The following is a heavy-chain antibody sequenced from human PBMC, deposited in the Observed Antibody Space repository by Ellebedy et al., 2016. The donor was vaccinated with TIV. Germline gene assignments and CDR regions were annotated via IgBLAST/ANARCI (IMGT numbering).Heavy chain of an antibody. CDR1: GFTFSSYA. CDR3: AKSRGGGRMEVIDY. J-gene: IGHJ4*02. D-gene: IGHD1-26*01. Sequence: GESLKISXAASGFTFSSYAMHWVRQAPGKGLEWVAVISYDGSNKYYADSVKGRFTISRDNSKNTLYLQMNSLRAEDTAVYYCAKSRGGGRMEVIDYWGQGTLVTVSS. V-gene: IGHV3-30-3*02. CDR2: ISYDGSNK.